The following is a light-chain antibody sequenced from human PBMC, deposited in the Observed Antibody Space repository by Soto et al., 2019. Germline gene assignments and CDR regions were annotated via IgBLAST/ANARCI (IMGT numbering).Light chain of an antibody. CDR3: QQYNNWWT. J-gene: IGKJ1*01. CDR2: DAS. V-gene: IGKV3-15*01. CDR1: QSVSSN. Sequence: EIVMTQSPATLSVFPGERAILSCRASQSVSSNLAWYQQKPGQAPRLLIYDASTRATGIPARFSGSGSGTEFTLTISSLQSEDFAVYYCQQYNNWWTFGQGPKVEIK.